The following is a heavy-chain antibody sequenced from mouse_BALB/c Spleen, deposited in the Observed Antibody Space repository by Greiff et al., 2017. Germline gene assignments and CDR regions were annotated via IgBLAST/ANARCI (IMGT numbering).Heavy chain of an antibody. J-gene: IGHJ4*01. CDR1: GYTFTSYW. CDR2: IYPGDGDT. V-gene: IGHV1-87*01. CDR3: ARGGFLDY. Sequence: VQLQQSGAELARPGASVKLSCKASGYTFTSYWMQWVKQRPGQGLEWIGAIYPGDGDTRYTQKFKGKATLTADKSSSTAYMQLSSLASEDSAVYYCARGGFLDYWGQGTSVTVSS.